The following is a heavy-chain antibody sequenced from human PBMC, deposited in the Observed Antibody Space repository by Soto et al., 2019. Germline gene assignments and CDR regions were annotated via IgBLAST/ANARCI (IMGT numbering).Heavy chain of an antibody. CDR3: ARGTGTATYYDFWSGYCGDEFWYFDL. V-gene: IGHV1-8*01. Sequence: ASVKVSCKASGYTFTIYDINWVLQATGQGLEWMGWMNPNSGNTGYAQKFQGRVTMTRNTSISTAYMELSSLRSEDTAVYYCARGTGTATYYDFWSGYCGDEFWYFDLWGRGTLVTVSS. D-gene: IGHD3-3*01. CDR1: GYTFTIYD. J-gene: IGHJ2*01. CDR2: MNPNSGNT.